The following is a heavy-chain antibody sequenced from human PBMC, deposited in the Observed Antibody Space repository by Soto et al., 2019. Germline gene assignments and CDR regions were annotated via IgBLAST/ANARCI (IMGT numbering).Heavy chain of an antibody. CDR2: IKQDGSEK. J-gene: IGHJ3*02. D-gene: IGHD4-17*01. CDR3: ARVVSVYGDYAEVGTFDI. Sequence: EVQLVESGGGLVQPGGSLRLSCAASGFTFSSYWMSWVRQAPGKGLEWVANIKQDGSEKYYVDSVKGRFTISRDNAKNSLYLQMNSLRAEDTAVYYCARVVSVYGDYAEVGTFDIWGQGTMVTVSS. CDR1: GFTFSSYW. V-gene: IGHV3-7*01.